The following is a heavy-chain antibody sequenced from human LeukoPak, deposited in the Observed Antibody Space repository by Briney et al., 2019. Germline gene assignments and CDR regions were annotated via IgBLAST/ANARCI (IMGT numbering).Heavy chain of an antibody. Sequence: ASVNVSCKASGYTFTSYGISWVRQAPGQGLEWMGWISAYNGNTNYAQKLQGRVTMATDTSTSTAYMELRSLRSDDTAVYYWARDREPCGGDCPFDYWGQGTLVTVSS. CDR3: ARDREPCGGDCPFDY. CDR1: GYTFTSYG. D-gene: IGHD2-21*02. J-gene: IGHJ4*02. CDR2: ISAYNGNT. V-gene: IGHV1-18*01.